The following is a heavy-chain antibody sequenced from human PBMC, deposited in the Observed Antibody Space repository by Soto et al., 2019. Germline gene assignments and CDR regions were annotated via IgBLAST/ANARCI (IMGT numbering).Heavy chain of an antibody. J-gene: IGHJ4*02. V-gene: IGHV3-33*01. CDR2: IWYDGSNK. CDR1: GFTFSSYA. D-gene: IGHD3-22*01. CDR3: ARDPYTLIVDTLHFDY. Sequence: GGSLRLSCAASGFTFSSYAMHWVRQAPGKGLEWVAVIWYDGSNKYYSDSVKGRFTICRDNSKNTLYLQMNSLRAEDTAVYYCARDPYTLIVDTLHFDYWGQGILVTVSS.